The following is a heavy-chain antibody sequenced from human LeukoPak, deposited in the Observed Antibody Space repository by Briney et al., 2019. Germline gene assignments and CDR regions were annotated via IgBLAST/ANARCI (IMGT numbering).Heavy chain of an antibody. D-gene: IGHD2/OR15-2a*01. CDR2: ISSSGSTI. J-gene: IGHJ6*03. CDR1: GFPFSSYE. Sequence: PGGSLRLSCAASGFPFSSYEMNWVRQAPGKGLEWVSYISSSGSTIYYADSVKGRFTISRDNAKNSLYLQMNSLRAEDTAVYYCAASIPFSNSYYYYYYMDVWGKGTTVTVSS. CDR3: AASIPFSNSYYYYYYMDV. V-gene: IGHV3-48*03.